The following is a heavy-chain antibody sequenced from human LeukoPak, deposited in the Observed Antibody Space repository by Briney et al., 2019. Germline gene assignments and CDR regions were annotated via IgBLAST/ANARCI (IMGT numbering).Heavy chain of an antibody. CDR3: ARGRGQQLWLY. CDR2: INHSGST. CDR1: GGSFSDYY. Sequence: SETLSLTCAVYGGSFSDYYWSWIRQPPGKGLEWIGEINHSGSTNYNPSLKSRVAISVDMSKNQFSLKLNSVTAADTAVYYCARGRGQQLWLYWGQGTLVTVSS. D-gene: IGHD5-18*01. J-gene: IGHJ4*02. V-gene: IGHV4-34*01.